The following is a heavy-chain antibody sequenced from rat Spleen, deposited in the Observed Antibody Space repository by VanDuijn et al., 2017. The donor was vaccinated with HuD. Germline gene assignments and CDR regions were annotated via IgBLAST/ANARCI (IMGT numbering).Heavy chain of an antibody. D-gene: IGHD1-6*01. J-gene: IGHJ2*01. CDR3: ARRAYITDYRGYFDY. Sequence: EVQLVESGGGLVQPGRSLKLSCAASGFTFSDYNMAWVRQAPKKGLEWVATISYDGSRTNYRDSVKGRFTISRDNAKSTLYLQMDSLRPEDTATYYCARRAYITDYRGYFDYWGQGVMVTVSS. V-gene: IGHV5-7*01. CDR2: ISYDGSRT. CDR1: GFTFSDYN.